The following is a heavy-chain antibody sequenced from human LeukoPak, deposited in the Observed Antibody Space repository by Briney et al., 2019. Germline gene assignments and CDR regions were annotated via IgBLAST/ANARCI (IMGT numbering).Heavy chain of an antibody. CDR3: AKDLLVYYDFWSGSDY. Sequence: PGGSLRLSCGAFGFTFSSYAMSWVRQAPGKGLEWVSAISGSGGSTYYADSVKGRFTISRDNSKNALYLQMNSLRAEDTAVYYCAKDLLVYYDFWSGSDYWGQGTLVTVSS. CDR1: GFTFSSYA. J-gene: IGHJ4*02. D-gene: IGHD3-3*01. V-gene: IGHV3-23*01. CDR2: ISGSGGST.